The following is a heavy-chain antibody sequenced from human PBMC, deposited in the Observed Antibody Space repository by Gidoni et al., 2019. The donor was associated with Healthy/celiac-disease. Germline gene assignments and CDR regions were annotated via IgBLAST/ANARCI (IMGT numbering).Heavy chain of an antibody. CDR3: AKAGTYSSGWYFPGI. D-gene: IGHD6-19*01. CDR1: GFTFDDYA. J-gene: IGHJ3*02. V-gene: IGHV3-9*01. Sequence: EVQLVESGGGLVQPGRSLRLSCAASGFTFDDYAMHWVRQAPGKGLEWVSGISWNSGSIGYADSVKGRFTISRDNAKNSLYLQMNSLRAEDTALYYCAKAGTYSSGWYFPGIWGQGTMVTVSS. CDR2: ISWNSGSI.